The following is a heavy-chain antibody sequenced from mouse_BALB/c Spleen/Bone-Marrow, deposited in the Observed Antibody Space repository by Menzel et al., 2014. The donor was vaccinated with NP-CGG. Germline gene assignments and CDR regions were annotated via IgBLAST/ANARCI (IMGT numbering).Heavy chain of an antibody. V-gene: IGHV1-69*02. D-gene: IGHD1-1*01. Sequence: QQSGAELVRPGASVKLSCKASGYTFTSYWINWVKQGPGQGLEWIGNIYPSDSYTNYNQKFKAKATLTVDKSSSTAYMQLSSPTSEDSAVYYCTRSYGSSYEYYFDYWGQGTTLTVSS. CDR2: IYPSDSYT. J-gene: IGHJ2*01. CDR1: GYTFTSYW. CDR3: TRSYGSSYEYYFDY.